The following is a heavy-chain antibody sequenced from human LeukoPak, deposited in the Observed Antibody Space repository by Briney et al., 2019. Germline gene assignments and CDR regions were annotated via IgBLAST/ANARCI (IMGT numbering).Heavy chain of an antibody. CDR2: ISWNSGSI. Sequence: GRSLRLSCAASGFTFDDYAMHWVRQAPGKGLEWVSGISWNSGSIGYADSVKGRFTISRDNAKNSLYLQMNSLRAEDTALYYCAKDADSSDYAVFDYWGQGTLVTVSS. CDR1: GFTFDDYA. D-gene: IGHD3-22*01. V-gene: IGHV3-9*01. CDR3: AKDADSSDYAVFDY. J-gene: IGHJ4*02.